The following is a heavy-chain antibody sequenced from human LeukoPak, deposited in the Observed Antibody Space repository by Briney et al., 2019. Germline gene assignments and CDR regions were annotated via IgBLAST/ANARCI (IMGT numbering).Heavy chain of an antibody. CDR2: INPSGGST. J-gene: IGHJ4*02. Sequence: GASVKVSCKASGHTFTSYYMHWVRQAPGQGLEWMGIINPSGGSTSYAQKFQGRVTMTRGTSTSTVYMELSSLRSEDTAVYYCARAGELELDFDWSLDYWSQGTLVTVSS. V-gene: IGHV1-46*01. CDR3: ARAGELELDFDWSLDY. CDR1: GHTFTSYY. D-gene: IGHD3-9*01.